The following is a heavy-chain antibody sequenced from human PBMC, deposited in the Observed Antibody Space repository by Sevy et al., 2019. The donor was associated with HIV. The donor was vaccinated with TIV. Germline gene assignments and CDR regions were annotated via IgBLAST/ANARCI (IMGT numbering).Heavy chain of an antibody. V-gene: IGHV1-69*13. CDR3: ARSNPDGYNYSYYYGMDV. CDR2: MMPFFGSA. CDR1: GDTFRNYA. J-gene: IGHJ6*02. Sequence: ASVKVSCKASGDTFRNYAIAWVRQAPGQGLEWMGGMMPFFGSANCAQKFQDRVTITADVSTSTAYMELRSRTSEDTAVYYCARSNPDGYNYSYYYGMDVWGQGTTVTVSS. D-gene: IGHD5-12*01.